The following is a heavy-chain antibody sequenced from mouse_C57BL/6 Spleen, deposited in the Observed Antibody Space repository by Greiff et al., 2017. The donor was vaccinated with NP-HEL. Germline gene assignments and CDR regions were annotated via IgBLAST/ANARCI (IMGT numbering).Heavy chain of an antibody. Sequence: QVQLQQPGAELVRPGTSVKLSCKASGYTFTSYWMHWVKQRPGQGLEWIGVIDPSDSYTNYNQKFKGKATLTVDTSSSTAYMPLSSLTSEDSAVYYCARPLFLRGRAMDYWGQGTSVTVSS. D-gene: IGHD1-1*01. V-gene: IGHV1-59*01. CDR1: GYTFTSYW. CDR3: ARPLFLRGRAMDY. J-gene: IGHJ4*01. CDR2: IDPSDSYT.